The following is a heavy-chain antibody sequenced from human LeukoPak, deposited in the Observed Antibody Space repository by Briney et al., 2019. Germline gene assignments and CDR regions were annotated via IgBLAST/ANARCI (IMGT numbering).Heavy chain of an antibody. CDR3: ARDVGGNLDY. V-gene: IGHV3-7*05. CDR2: IKQDGSEK. Sequence: GGSLRLSCAASGFTFSTYWMAWVRQAPGKGLEWVANIKQDGSEKNYVDSVKGRFIISRDNLKSSLYLQMNSLRAEDTAVYYCARDVGGNLDYWGQGILVTVSS. D-gene: IGHD1-26*01. J-gene: IGHJ4*02. CDR1: GFTFSTYW.